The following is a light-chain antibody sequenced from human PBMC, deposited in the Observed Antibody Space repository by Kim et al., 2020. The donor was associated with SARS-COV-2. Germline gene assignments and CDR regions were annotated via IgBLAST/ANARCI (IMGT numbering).Light chain of an antibody. CDR3: QQRHSWPPT. Sequence: LSPGERATLSGRASQNINNFLAWYLQKPGQPPRLLIYDTSIRATGIPPRFSGSGSGTEFSLTISSLEPEDFAVYYCQQRHSWPPTFGQGTRLEIK. J-gene: IGKJ5*01. CDR2: DTS. CDR1: QNINNF. V-gene: IGKV3-11*01.